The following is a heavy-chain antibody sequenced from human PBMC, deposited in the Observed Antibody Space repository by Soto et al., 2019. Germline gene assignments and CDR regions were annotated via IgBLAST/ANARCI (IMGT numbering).Heavy chain of an antibody. D-gene: IGHD6-6*01. V-gene: IGHV1-2*02. CDR1: GYTFTNYG. Sequence: GASVKVSCKTSGYTFTNYGISWVRQAPGQGLEWMGWINPNSGGTNYAQKFQGRVTMTRDTSISTAYMELSRLRSDDTAVYYCARERGTAAARRHWFDPWGQGTLVTVSS. CDR2: INPNSGGT. CDR3: ARERGTAAARRHWFDP. J-gene: IGHJ5*02.